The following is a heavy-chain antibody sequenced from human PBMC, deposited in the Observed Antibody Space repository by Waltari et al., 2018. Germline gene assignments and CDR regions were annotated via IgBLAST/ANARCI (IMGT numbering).Heavy chain of an antibody. CDR3: ARWSQAMDV. V-gene: IGHV3-7*03. Sequence: EVQLVESGGDLVQPGGSVRVCGAASGFPLGSYWMTWVRQAPGKVLEWVANINQDESERYYVDSVRGRFTISRDNGKNLVWLQMNSLRAEDTAVYFCARWSQAMDVWGQGTPVTVSS. J-gene: IGHJ6*02. CDR1: GFPLGSYW. CDR2: INQDESER.